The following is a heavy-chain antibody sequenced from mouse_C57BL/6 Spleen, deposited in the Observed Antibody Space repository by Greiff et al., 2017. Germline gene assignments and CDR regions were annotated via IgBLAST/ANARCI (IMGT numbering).Heavy chain of an antibody. Sequence: QVQLQQSGAELVRPGASVTLSCKASGYTFTDYEMHWVKQTPVHGLEWIGAIDPETGGTAYNQKFKGKAILTADKSSSTAYMELRSLTSEDSAVYYCTRSTMTPRETRCFDYWGQGTTLTVSS. V-gene: IGHV1-15*01. D-gene: IGHD2-4*01. CDR3: TRSTMTPRETRCFDY. J-gene: IGHJ2*01. CDR1: GYTFTDYE. CDR2: IDPETGGT.